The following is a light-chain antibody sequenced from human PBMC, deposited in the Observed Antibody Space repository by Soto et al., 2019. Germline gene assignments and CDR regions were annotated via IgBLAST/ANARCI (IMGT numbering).Light chain of an antibody. Sequence: NFMLTQPHSVSESPGKTVTISCTGSSGSIASGYVQWYQQRPGSAPTTLIYEDNQRPAGVPDRFSGSIDSSSNSASLTISGLRPEDEADYYCQSSDGNNMFFGGGTQLTVL. V-gene: IGLV6-57*02. J-gene: IGLJ2*01. CDR3: QSSDGNNMF. CDR2: EDN. CDR1: SGSIASGY.